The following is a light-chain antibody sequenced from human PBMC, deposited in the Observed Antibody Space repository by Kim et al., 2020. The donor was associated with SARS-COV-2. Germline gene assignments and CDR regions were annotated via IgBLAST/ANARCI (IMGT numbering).Light chain of an antibody. J-gene: IGLJ2*01. CDR3: CSYAGSSTL. CDR2: GVS. Sequence: PGQSITISCTGTSSDVGSYNLVSWYQQHPGKAPKLMIYGVSKRPSGVSNRFSGSKSGNTASLTISGLQAEDEADYYCCSYAGSSTLFGGGTQLTVL. V-gene: IGLV2-23*02. CDR1: SSDVGSYNL.